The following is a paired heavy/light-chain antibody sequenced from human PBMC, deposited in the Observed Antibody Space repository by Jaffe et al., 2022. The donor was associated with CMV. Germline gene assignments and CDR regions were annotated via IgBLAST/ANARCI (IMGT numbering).Heavy chain of an antibody. CDR3: ARSPNRSSSRFVFAY. CDR1: GGSISPFY. CDR2: MSHRGNT. Sequence: QVQLQESGPGLVKPSETLSLTCTVSGGSISPFYWSWIRQPPGKGLEWIGYMSHRGNTFYNPSLKSRVTFSLDTSKNQFSLTLISLSAADTAIYYCARSPNRSSSRFVFAYWGQGALVTVSS. J-gene: IGHJ4*02. D-gene: IGHD6-13*01. V-gene: IGHV4-59*01.
Light chain of an antibody. CDR1: QSVSTW. CDR2: RAS. V-gene: IGKV1-5*03. CDR3: QQYNNYSGT. Sequence: DIQLTQSPSTLSASVGDRVTITCRASQSVSTWLAWYQQKPGKAPKLLIYRASTLESGVPPRFSGNGSGTEFTLTISSLQPDDFATYHCQQYNNYSGTFGQGTKVDIK. J-gene: IGKJ1*01.